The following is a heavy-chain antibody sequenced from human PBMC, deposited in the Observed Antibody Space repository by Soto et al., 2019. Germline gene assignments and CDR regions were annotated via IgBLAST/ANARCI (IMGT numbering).Heavy chain of an antibody. CDR3: VQSWCGSDCLTIYSSHYYYGLDV. CDR1: GLSLRTTGGC. D-gene: IGHD2-21*02. V-gene: IGHV2-5*02. CDR2: RYWGDDK. Sequence: QITLKESGPTLVKPTQTLTLTCTFSGLSLRTTGGCVGWGSQPPGKAREWPALRYWGDDKLYSPSLKSRLTITKDTSEKEVVLTMSNLDTVDTATSYWVQSWCGSDCLTIYSSHYYYGLDVWGQGTTVTVSS. J-gene: IGHJ6*02.